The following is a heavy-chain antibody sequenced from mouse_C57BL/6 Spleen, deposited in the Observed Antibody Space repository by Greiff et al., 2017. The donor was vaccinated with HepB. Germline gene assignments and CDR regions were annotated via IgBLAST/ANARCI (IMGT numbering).Heavy chain of an antibody. CDR3: TRDPFFGAMDY. CDR2: ISSGGDYI. V-gene: IGHV5-9-1*02. CDR1: GFTFSSYA. Sequence: EVQRVESGEGLVKPGGSLKLSCAASGFTFSSYAMSWVRQTPEKRLEWVAYISSGGDYIYYADTVKGRFTISRDNARNTLYLQMSSLKSEDTAMYYCTRDPFFGAMDYWGQGTSVTVSS. J-gene: IGHJ4*01.